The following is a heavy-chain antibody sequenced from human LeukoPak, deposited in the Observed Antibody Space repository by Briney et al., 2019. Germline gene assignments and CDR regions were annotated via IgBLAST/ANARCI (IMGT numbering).Heavy chain of an antibody. V-gene: IGHV4-34*01. Sequence: SETLSLTCAVYGGSFSGYYWSWIRQPPGKGLEWIGGINYSGSTNYNPSLESRGTISVDTSKNQFSLKLSSVTAADTAVYYCSRGRRDGYTGPWYFDLWGRGTLVTVSS. D-gene: IGHD5-24*01. J-gene: IGHJ2*01. CDR1: GGSFSGYY. CDR3: SRGRRDGYTGPWYFDL. CDR2: INYSGST.